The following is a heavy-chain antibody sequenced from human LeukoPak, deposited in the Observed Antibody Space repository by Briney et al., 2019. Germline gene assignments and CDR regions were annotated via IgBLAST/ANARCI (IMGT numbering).Heavy chain of an antibody. V-gene: IGHV4-30-2*01. J-gene: IGHJ4*02. CDR2: IYHSGST. CDR1: GGSISSGGYS. CDR3: ASSRKDYDFWSGYPPRPYFDY. Sequence: SQTLSLTCAVSGGSISSGGYSWSWIRQPPGKGLEWIGYIYHSGSTYYNPPLKSRVTISVDRSKNQFSLKLSSVTAADTAVYYCASSRKDYDFWSGYPPRPYFDYWGQGTLVTVSS. D-gene: IGHD3-3*01.